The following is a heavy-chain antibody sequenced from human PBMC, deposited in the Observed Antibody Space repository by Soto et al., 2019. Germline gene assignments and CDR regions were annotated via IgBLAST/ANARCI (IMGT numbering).Heavy chain of an antibody. CDR2: ISAYNGNT. J-gene: IGHJ6*02. V-gene: IGHV1-18*04. Sequence: QVQLVQSGAEVKKPGASVKVSCKASGYTFTSYGISWVRQAPGQGLEWMGWISAYNGNTNYAQKLQGRLTMPTETSTITAYMELRSLRSDDTAVYYCARVPYYYDSSGYQGSYYYYYGMDVWGQGTTVPVSS. D-gene: IGHD3-22*01. CDR3: ARVPYYYDSSGYQGSYYYYYGMDV. CDR1: GYTFTSYG.